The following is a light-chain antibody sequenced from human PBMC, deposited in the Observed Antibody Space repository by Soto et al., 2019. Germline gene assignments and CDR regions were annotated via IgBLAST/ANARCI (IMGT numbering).Light chain of an antibody. CDR1: SSDVGRYNL. J-gene: IGLJ2*01. CDR3: CSYAGTTTFVV. CDR2: EVS. V-gene: IGLV2-23*02. Sequence: QSALTQPASVSGSPGQSITISCTGTSSDVGRYNLVSWYQQRPGKAPKLMIYEVSYRPSGVSNRFSGSKSGNMASLTISGLQTDDEADYYCCSYAGTTTFVVFGGGTKLTVL.